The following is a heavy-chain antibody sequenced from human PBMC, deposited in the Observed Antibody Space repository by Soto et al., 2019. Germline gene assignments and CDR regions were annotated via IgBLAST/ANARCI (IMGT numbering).Heavy chain of an antibody. CDR3: ARGFDDYVWGSPGAY. D-gene: IGHD3-16*01. Sequence: GASVKVSCKASGYTFSSYGITWVRQAPGQGLEWMGWISADNGNTKYAQKLQGRLTMTTDTSTRTAYMELRSLRAEDTAVYYCARGFDDYVWGSPGAYWGQGTLVTVSS. V-gene: IGHV1-18*01. CDR2: ISADNGNT. CDR1: GYTFSSYG. J-gene: IGHJ4*02.